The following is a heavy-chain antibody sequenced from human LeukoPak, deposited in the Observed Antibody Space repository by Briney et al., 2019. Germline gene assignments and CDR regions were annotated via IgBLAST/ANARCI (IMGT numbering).Heavy chain of an antibody. V-gene: IGHV4-59*01. CDR3: AIAGWYPEAFPH. CDR2: IYYSGST. J-gene: IGHJ1*01. CDR1: GGSISVDY. D-gene: IGHD6-19*01. Sequence: SETLSVAFTDSGGSISVDYWKWIRQPPGKGLEWIGYIYYSGSTNYNPSLKSRVTISVDTSKNQFSLKLSSVTAADTVVYYCAIAGWYPEAFPHWGQGALVTVSS.